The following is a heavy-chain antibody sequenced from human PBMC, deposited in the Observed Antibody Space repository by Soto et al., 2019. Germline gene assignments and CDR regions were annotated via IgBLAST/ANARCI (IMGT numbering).Heavy chain of an antibody. CDR3: AKDRIGVDMVGTIVYHFDY. Sequence: GGSLRLSCAASGFTFSSYGMHWVRQAPGKGLEWVAVISYDGSNKYYADSVKGRFTISRDNSKNTLYLQMNSLRAEDTAVYYCAKDRIGVDMVGTIVYHFDYWGQGTLVTVSS. CDR1: GFTFSSYG. J-gene: IGHJ4*02. D-gene: IGHD5-12*01. V-gene: IGHV3-30*18. CDR2: ISYDGSNK.